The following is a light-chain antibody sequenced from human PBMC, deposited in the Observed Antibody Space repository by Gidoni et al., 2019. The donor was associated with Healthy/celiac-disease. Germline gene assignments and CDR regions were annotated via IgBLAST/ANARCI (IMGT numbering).Light chain of an antibody. CDR1: QGISNY. CDR3: QKYNRAPRT. CDR2: AAS. Sequence: DSQMTQSPDALSASVVDRVTITCRASQGISNYLALYQQKPVTVPKLLIYAASTLQSGVPSRFSGSGSGTDFTLTISILQPEDVATYYCQKYNRAPRTFGQGTKLEIK. V-gene: IGKV1-27*01. J-gene: IGKJ2*01.